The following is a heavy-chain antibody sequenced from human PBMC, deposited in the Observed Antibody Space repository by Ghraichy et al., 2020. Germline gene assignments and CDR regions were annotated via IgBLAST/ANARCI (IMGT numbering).Heavy chain of an antibody. V-gene: IGHV3-23*01. CDR1: GFTFSSYA. Sequence: GGSLRLSCAASGFTFSSYAMSWVRQAPGKGLEWVSAISGSGGSTYYADSVKGRFTISRDNSKNTLYLQMNSLRAEDTAVYYCAKSARRGGENWNDPGVLDYWGQGTLVTVSS. CDR2: ISGSGGST. CDR3: AKSARRGGENWNDPGVLDY. D-gene: IGHD1-1*01. J-gene: IGHJ4*02.